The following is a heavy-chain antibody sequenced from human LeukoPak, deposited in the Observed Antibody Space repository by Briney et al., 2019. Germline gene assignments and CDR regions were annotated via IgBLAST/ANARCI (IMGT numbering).Heavy chain of an antibody. CDR1: GFTFSDYY. Sequence: GSLRLSCAASGFTFSDYYMSWIRQPPGKGLEWIGSIYFSGGTYYRPSLKSRVTLSIDTSKNQFSLRLSSVTAADTAVYYCARRPTTSIVGATTNYFDHWGQGTLVTVSS. CDR3: ARRPTTSIVGATTNYFDH. D-gene: IGHD1-26*01. V-gene: IGHV4-39*01. CDR2: IYFSGGT. J-gene: IGHJ4*02.